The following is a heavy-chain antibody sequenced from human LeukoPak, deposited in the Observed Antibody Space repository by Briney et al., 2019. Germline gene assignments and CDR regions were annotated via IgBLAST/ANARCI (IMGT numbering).Heavy chain of an antibody. Sequence: GGSLRLSCAASGFTFSTYAMHWVRQAPGKGLEWVAVISYDGGIKYYADSVKGRFTISRDNSKNTLYLQMNSLRAEDTAVYYCARDQMEMQWLLRGNYFDYWGQGTLVTVSS. V-gene: IGHV3-30-3*01. CDR2: ISYDGGIK. D-gene: IGHD6-19*01. CDR1: GFTFSTYA. J-gene: IGHJ4*02. CDR3: ARDQMEMQWLLRGNYFDY.